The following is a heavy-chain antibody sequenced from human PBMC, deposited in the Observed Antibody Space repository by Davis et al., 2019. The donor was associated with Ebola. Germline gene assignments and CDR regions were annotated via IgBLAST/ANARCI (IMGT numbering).Heavy chain of an antibody. V-gene: IGHV4-34*01. CDR1: GGSFSGYY. CDR2: INHSGST. D-gene: IGHD1-14*01. Sequence: SETLSLTCAVYGGSFSGYYWSWIRQPPGKGLEWIGEINHSGSTNYNPSLKSRVTISIDTSKNQFSLKLSSVTAADTAVYYCATGTLYWYFDLWGRGTLVTVSS. J-gene: IGHJ2*01. CDR3: ATGTLYWYFDL.